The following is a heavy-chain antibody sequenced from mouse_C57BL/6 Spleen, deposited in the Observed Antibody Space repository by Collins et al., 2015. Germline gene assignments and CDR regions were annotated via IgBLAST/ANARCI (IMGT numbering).Heavy chain of an antibody. CDR1: IYLHKLW. Sequence: QIQLVQSGPELKKTWRDSQDLLQGFWIYLHKLWNELGETDSRKGLKWMGWINAKIGKPTYAEEFKGRFAFSLETSATTAYLQINILKNEDTATYFCARGPMTHYAMDYWGQGTSVTVSS. V-gene: IGHV9-3*02. J-gene: IGHJ4*01. CDR2: INAKIGKP. CDR3: ARGPMTHYAMDY. D-gene: IGHD6-5*01.